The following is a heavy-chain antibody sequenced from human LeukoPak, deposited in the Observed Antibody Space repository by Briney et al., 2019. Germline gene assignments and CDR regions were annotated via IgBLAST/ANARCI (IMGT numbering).Heavy chain of an antibody. Sequence: GGSLRLSRAASGFTFSGYELNWVRQAPGKGLEWVSYISTTGTTVYYAGSVKGRFTISRDNVKNSLYLQMNSLRDEDTAVYYCARGGDYGDYVDFAYWGLGTLVTVSS. CDR2: ISTTGTTV. V-gene: IGHV3-48*03. D-gene: IGHD4-17*01. CDR3: ARGGDYGDYVDFAY. J-gene: IGHJ4*02. CDR1: GFTFSGYE.